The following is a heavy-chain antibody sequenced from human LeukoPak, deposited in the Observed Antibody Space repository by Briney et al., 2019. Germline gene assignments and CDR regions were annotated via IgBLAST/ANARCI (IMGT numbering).Heavy chain of an antibody. CDR1: GGSIGSTTYY. J-gene: IGHJ4*02. CDR3: ARAPTVVTPVDY. V-gene: IGHV4-39*07. CDR2: ISYSGST. Sequence: KSSETLSLTCTVSGGSIGSTTYYWGWIRQSPGKGLMWVGSISYSGSTYYNPSLKSRVSISVDTSKNQFYLKLSSVTAADTAVYYCARAPTVVTPVDYWGQGTLVTVSS. D-gene: IGHD4-23*01.